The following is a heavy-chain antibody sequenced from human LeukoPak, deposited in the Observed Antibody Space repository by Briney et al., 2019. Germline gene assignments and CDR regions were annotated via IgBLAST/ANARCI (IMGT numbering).Heavy chain of an antibody. Sequence: SETPSLTCAVYGGSFSNYYWSWIRQPPGKGLEWIGEINDSGRTNYNPSLMSRVTVSVDTSKNQFSLRLTSVTATDTAVYYCARRWNYGRNYYIDVWGNGATVSVSS. CDR2: INDSGRT. J-gene: IGHJ6*03. CDR3: ARRWNYGRNYYIDV. D-gene: IGHD1-7*01. V-gene: IGHV4-34*01. CDR1: GGSFSNYY.